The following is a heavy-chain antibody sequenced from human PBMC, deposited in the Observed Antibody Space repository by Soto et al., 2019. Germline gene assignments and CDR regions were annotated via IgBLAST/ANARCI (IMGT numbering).Heavy chain of an antibody. CDR1: GGSISSYY. V-gene: IGHV4-59*08. J-gene: IGHJ6*03. CDR3: ARLDPDSNYYYYMDV. D-gene: IGHD4-4*01. CDR2: IYYSGST. Sequence: SETLSLTCTVSGGSISSYYWSWIRQPPGKGLEWIGYIYYSGSTNYNPSLKSRVTISVDTSKNQFSLKLSSVTAADTAVYYCARLDPDSNYYYYMDVWGKGTTVTVSS.